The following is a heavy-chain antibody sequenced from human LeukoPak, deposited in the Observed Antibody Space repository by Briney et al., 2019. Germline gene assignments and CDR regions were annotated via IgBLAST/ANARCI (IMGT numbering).Heavy chain of an antibody. V-gene: IGHV1-18*01. CDR3: ARDPPGLTLGSPGDY. J-gene: IGHJ4*02. Sequence: ASVKVPCKASGYTFTSYGIAWVRQAPGQGLQWMGWISANNGDTSYSPKLQGRVTMTTDTSTNTAYMELRSLTSDDTAVYYCARDPPGLTLGSPGDYWGQGTLVIVSS. CDR2: ISANNGDT. D-gene: IGHD3-16*01. CDR1: GYTFTSYG.